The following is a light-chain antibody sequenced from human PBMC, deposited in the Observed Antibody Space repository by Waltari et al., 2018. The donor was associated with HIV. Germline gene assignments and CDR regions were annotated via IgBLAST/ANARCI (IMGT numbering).Light chain of an antibody. CDR3: SSYTSSSTLV. CDR1: SSDVGSYNL. CDR2: EVS. Sequence: QSALTQPPSVSGSPGQSVTISCTGTSSDVGSYNLFSWYKQPPGTAPNLMIYEVSNRPSGVPDRFSGSKSGNTASLTISGLQAEDEADYYCSSYTSSSTLVFGGGTKLTVL. J-gene: IGLJ2*01. V-gene: IGLV2-18*02.